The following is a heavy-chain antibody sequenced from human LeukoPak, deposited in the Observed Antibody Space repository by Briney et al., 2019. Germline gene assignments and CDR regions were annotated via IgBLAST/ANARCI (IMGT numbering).Heavy chain of an antibody. CDR1: GGSINSY. J-gene: IGHJ4*02. V-gene: IGHV4-59*01. CDR2: IYYSETA. Sequence: SETLSLTCTVSGGSINSYWSWIRQPPGKGLAWIGYIYYSETANYNPSLKSRVTISVDTSKNQFSLKLTSVTAADTAVYYCARHFGALTYYYDSSGYYYLPYYFDYWGQGTLVTVSS. D-gene: IGHD3-22*01. CDR3: ARHFGALTYYYDSSGYYYLPYYFDY.